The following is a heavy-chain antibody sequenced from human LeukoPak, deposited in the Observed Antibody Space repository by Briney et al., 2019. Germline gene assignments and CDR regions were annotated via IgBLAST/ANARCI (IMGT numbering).Heavy chain of an antibody. Sequence: PGGSLRLSCAASRFTFDDYGMSWVRQAPGKGLEWVSGINWNGGSTGYADSVKGRFTISRDNAKNSLYLQMNSLRAEDTALYYCAREALDYYDSSGYPSEGFDYWGQGTLVTVSS. V-gene: IGHV3-20*04. CDR3: AREALDYYDSSGYPSEGFDY. CDR2: INWNGGST. D-gene: IGHD3-22*01. CDR1: RFTFDDYG. J-gene: IGHJ4*02.